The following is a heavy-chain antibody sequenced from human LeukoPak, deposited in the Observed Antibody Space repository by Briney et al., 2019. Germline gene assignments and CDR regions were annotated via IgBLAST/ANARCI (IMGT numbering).Heavy chain of an antibody. CDR3: ARQVGTGRWSFDY. J-gene: IGHJ4*02. V-gene: IGHV4-39*01. D-gene: IGHD4-23*01. Sequence: SETLSLTCSVSGGSTSSSDYWWGCIRQPPGKGLEWIGSVYYSGTTHYDPSLKSRVTISLDTSKNQFSLKLTSLTAADTPLYYCARQVGTGRWSFDYWGQGSLVTVSS. CDR2: VYYSGTT. CDR1: GGSTSSSDYW.